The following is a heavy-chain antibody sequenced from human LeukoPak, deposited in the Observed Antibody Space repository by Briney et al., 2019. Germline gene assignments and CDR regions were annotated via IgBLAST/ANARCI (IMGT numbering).Heavy chain of an antibody. CDR2: IYYSGST. V-gene: IGHV4-39*01. J-gene: IGHJ3*02. Sequence: SETLSLTCTVSGGSISSSSYYWGWIRQPPGKGLEWIGSIYYSGSTYYNPSLKSRVTISVDTSKNQFSLKLSSVTAADTAVYYCARLRLSDAFDIWGQGTIVTVSS. CDR3: ARLRLSDAFDI. CDR1: GGSISSSSYY.